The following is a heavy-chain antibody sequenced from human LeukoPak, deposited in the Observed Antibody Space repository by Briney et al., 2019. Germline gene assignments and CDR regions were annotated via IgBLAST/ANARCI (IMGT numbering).Heavy chain of an antibody. J-gene: IGHJ3*02. CDR2: ISGYNGNT. CDR1: GYTFSRYG. Sequence: ASVKVPCKASGYTFSRYGISWVRQAPGQGLEWMGWISGYNGNTKSAQKVQGRVTMTTDTSTSTAYMELRSLRSDDTAVYYCARATYCSSTSRYIRNDAFDIWGQGTMVTVSS. CDR3: ARATYCSSTSRYIRNDAFDI. D-gene: IGHD2-2*02. V-gene: IGHV1-18*01.